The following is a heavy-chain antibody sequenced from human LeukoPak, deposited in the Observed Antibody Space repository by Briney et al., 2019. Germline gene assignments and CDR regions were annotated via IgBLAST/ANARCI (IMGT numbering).Heavy chain of an antibody. CDR2: ISSSSIYR. Sequence: PGGSLRLSCAASGFTFSSYSMNWVRQAPGKGLEWVSSISSSSIYRYYADSAKGRFTISRDNARDSLYLQMNSLRDDDTSVYFCARDASALYWGRGTLVTVSS. D-gene: IGHD6-19*01. CDR1: GFTFSSYS. CDR3: ARDASALY. V-gene: IGHV3-21*01. J-gene: IGHJ4*02.